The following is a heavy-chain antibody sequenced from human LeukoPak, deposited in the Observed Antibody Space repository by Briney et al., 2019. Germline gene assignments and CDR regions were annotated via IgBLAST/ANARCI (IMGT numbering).Heavy chain of an antibody. CDR3: AARQQLVRDWYFDL. Sequence: GASVKVSCKASGYDFTSYAMQWVRQARGQRLEWIGWIVVGSGNTNYAQKFQERVTITRDMSTSTAYMELSSLRSEDTAVYYCAARQQLVRDWYFDLWGRGTLVTVSS. D-gene: IGHD6-13*01. CDR2: IVVGSGNT. V-gene: IGHV1-58*02. CDR1: GYDFTSYA. J-gene: IGHJ2*01.